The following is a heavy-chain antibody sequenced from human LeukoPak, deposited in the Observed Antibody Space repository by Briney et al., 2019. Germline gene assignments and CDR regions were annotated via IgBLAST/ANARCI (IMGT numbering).Heavy chain of an antibody. V-gene: IGHV1-18*01. CDR2: ISAYNGNT. D-gene: IGHD2-8*01. J-gene: IGHJ4*02. CDR1: GYTFTSYG. CDR3: ARGPDRYCTNGVCYFFDY. Sequence: ASVKVSCKASGYTFTSYGISWVRQAPGQGLEWMGWISAYNGNTNYAQKLQGRVTMTTDTSTSTAYMELRSLRSDDTAVYYCARGPDRYCTNGVCYFFDYWGQGTLVTVSS.